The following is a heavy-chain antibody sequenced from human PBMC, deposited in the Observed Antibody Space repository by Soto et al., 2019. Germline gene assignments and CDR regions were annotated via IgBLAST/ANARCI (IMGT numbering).Heavy chain of an antibody. D-gene: IGHD3-3*01. CDR1: GFTFSDYY. CDR3: ARSDVDYDFWSGYYRVVAFDI. V-gene: IGHV3-11*06. CDR2: ISSSSSYT. J-gene: IGHJ3*02. Sequence: GGSLRLSCAASGFTFSDYYMSWIRQAPGKGLEWVSYISSSSSYTNYADSVKGRFTISRDNAKNSLYLQMNSLRAEDTAVYYCARSDVDYDFWSGYYRVVAFDIWGQGTMLTVSS.